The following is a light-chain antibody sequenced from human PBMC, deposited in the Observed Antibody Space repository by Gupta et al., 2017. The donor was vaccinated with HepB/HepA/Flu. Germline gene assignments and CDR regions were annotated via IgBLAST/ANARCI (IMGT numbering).Light chain of an antibody. J-gene: IGLJ2*01. CDR3: QVWANLISEHPV. V-gene: IGLV3-21*03. CDR1: SIGSNS. Sequence: SYVLTQPPSVSVAPGKTARITCGGNSIGSNSVHWYQQKPGQAPVLVVEDYSDRPSGIPDRFSCSHSGSKDTLNLSRVEAGDEADDDCQVWANLISEHPVFGGGTKLTVL. CDR2: DYS.